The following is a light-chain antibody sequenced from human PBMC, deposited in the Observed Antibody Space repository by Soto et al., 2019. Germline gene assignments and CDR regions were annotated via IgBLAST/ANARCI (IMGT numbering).Light chain of an antibody. CDR3: QQYGSSLFS. CDR2: AAS. CDR1: QSVSSTF. J-gene: IGKJ3*01. Sequence: IVFTPAPGTLSFSPGERATLSCRSSQSVSSTFLAWYQQKPGQAPRLLIYAASSRATGIPDRFSGSGSGTDFTLTISRLEPEDFAVYYCQQYGSSLFSFGPGTKVDI. V-gene: IGKV3-20*01.